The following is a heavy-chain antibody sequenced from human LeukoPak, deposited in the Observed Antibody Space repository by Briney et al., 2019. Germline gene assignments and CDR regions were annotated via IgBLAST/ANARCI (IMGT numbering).Heavy chain of an antibody. J-gene: IGHJ4*02. Sequence: ASVKVSCKASGYTFTVYYMHWVRQAPGQGLEWMGWINPNSGGTNYAQKFQGRVTMTRDTSISTAYMELSRLRSDDTAVYYCARVIVGATYFDYWGQGTLVSVSS. V-gene: IGHV1-2*02. CDR1: GYTFTVYY. CDR2: INPNSGGT. D-gene: IGHD1-26*01. CDR3: ARVIVGATYFDY.